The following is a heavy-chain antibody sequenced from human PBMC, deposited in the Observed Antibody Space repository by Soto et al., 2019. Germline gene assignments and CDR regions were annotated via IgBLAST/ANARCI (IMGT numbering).Heavy chain of an antibody. CDR3: ARQYCSGGSCYTLDY. Sequence: ASVKVSCKASGYTFTSYAMHWVRQAPGQRLEWMGWINAGNGNTKYSQKFQGRVTITRDTSTSTVYMELSSLRSEDTAVYYCARQYCSGGSCYTLDYWGQGTLVTVSS. V-gene: IGHV1-3*01. D-gene: IGHD2-15*01. CDR1: GYTFTSYA. J-gene: IGHJ4*02. CDR2: INAGNGNT.